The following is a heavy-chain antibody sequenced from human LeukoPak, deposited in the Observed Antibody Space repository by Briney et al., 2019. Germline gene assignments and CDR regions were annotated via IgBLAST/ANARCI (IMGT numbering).Heavy chain of an antibody. J-gene: IGHJ4*02. V-gene: IGHV4-59*01. CDR1: GGSISSYY. Sequence: SETLSLTCTVSGGSISSYYWSWIRQPAGKGLEWIGYIYYSGSTNYNPSLKSRVIMSVDTSKNQFSLRLSSVTAADTAVYYCARAGWDGYNFLPDYWGQGTLVTVSS. CDR2: IYYSGST. D-gene: IGHD5-24*01. CDR3: ARAGWDGYNFLPDY.